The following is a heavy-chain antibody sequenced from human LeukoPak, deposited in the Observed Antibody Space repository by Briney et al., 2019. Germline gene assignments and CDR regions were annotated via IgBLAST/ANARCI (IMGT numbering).Heavy chain of an antibody. D-gene: IGHD3-10*01. CDR3: AREIVWFGELLGAFDI. CDR2: INPNSGGT. V-gene: IGHV1-2*02. Sequence: ASVKVSCKASGYTFTGYYMHWVRQAPGQGLEWMGWINPNSGGTNYAQKFQGRVTMTRDTSISTAYMELSRLRSDDTAVYYCAREIVWFGELLGAFDIWGQGTMVTVSS. J-gene: IGHJ3*02. CDR1: GYTFTGYY.